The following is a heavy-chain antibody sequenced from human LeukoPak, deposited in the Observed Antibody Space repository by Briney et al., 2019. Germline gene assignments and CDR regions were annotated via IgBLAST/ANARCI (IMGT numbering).Heavy chain of an antibody. CDR2: ISWNSGSI. J-gene: IGHJ5*02. D-gene: IGHD3-16*02. CDR3: AKDLSPEVRNWFDP. V-gene: IGHV3-9*01. Sequence: GGSLRLSCAASGFTFDDYAMHWVRQAPGKGLEWFSGISWNSGSIGYADSVKGRFTISRDNAKNSLYLQMNSLRAEDTALYYCAKDLSPEVRNWFDPWGQGTLVTVSS. CDR1: GFTFDDYA.